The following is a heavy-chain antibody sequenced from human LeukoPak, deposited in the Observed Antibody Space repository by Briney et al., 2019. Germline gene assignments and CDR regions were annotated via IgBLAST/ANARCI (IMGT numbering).Heavy chain of an antibody. V-gene: IGHV4-59*01. CDR1: GGSISSYY. D-gene: IGHD6-13*01. CDR2: IYYSGST. CDR3: ARLSGSSWPYYYYGMDV. J-gene: IGHJ6*02. Sequence: KTSETLSLTCTVSGGSISSYYWSWIRQPPGKGLEWIGYIYYSGSTNYNPSLKSRVTISVDTSKNQFSLKLSSVTAADTAVYYWARLSGSSWPYYYYGMDVWGQGTTVTVSS.